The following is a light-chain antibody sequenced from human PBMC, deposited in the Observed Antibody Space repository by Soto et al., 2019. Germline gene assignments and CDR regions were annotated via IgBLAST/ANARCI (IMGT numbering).Light chain of an antibody. Sequence: EIIMTQSPATLSVSPRERATLSCRASQVMGSTLAWYQQKPGQAPRLLIYGASTRATGFPARFSGSGSGTEFTLTISRLQPEDFATYYCQQNYNRATLGQGTKV. CDR2: GAS. J-gene: IGKJ2*01. V-gene: IGKV3-15*01. CDR1: QVMGST. CDR3: QQNYNRAT.